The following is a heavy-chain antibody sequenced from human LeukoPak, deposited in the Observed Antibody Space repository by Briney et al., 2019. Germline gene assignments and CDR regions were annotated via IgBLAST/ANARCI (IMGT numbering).Heavy chain of an antibody. CDR3: AKSLSPCSGGSCYSGFDY. D-gene: IGHD2-15*01. Sequence: GGSLRLSCAASGFTFSSYAMSWVRQAPGMGLEWVSTCSGSGGSTYYADSVKGRSTISRDNSKTTLYLQMNTLRAEDTAVYYCAKSLSPCSGGSCYSGFDYWGQGTLVTVSS. V-gene: IGHV3-23*01. J-gene: IGHJ4*02. CDR1: GFTFSSYA. CDR2: CSGSGGST.